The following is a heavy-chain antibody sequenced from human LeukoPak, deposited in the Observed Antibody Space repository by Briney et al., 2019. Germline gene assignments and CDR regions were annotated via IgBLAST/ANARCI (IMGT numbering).Heavy chain of an antibody. CDR1: GYSVSSSGYY. Sequence: SETLSLTCIVSGYSVSSSGYYWGWIRQPPGKGLEWIGNTYYSGTTYYNPSLKSRVTISLDTSKNQFSLKLSSVTAADTAVYYCARGGSSSWDLYYYYYYMDVWGKGTTVTVSS. J-gene: IGHJ6*03. CDR2: TYYSGTT. V-gene: IGHV4-39*07. D-gene: IGHD6-13*01. CDR3: ARGGSSSWDLYYYYYYMDV.